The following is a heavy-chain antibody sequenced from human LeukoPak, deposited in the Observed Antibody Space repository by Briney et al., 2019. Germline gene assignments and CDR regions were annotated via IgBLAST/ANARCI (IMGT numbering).Heavy chain of an antibody. V-gene: IGHV3-21*01. CDR3: ARDSVVPAAQSYYYYYYMDV. D-gene: IGHD2-2*01. CDR1: GFTFSSYS. CDR2: ISSSSSAI. Sequence: GGSLRLSCAASGFTFSSYSMNWVRQAPGKGLEWLSSISSSSSAIYYANSVQGRFTISRDNAKNSLYLQMNTLRAEDAAVYYCARDSVVPAAQSYYYYYYMDVWGKGTTVTVSS. J-gene: IGHJ6*03.